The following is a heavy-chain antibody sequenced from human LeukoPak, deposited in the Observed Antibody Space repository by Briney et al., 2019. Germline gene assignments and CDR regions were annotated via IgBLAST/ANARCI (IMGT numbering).Heavy chain of an antibody. CDR3: ARVALEYAAEYFQH. Sequence: SETLSLTCAVSGGSISSGGYSWSWIRQPPGKGLEWIGYIYHSGSTFYNPSLKSRVTISVDRSKNQFSLKLSSVTDADTAVYYCARVALEYAAEYFQHWGQGTLVTVSS. CDR2: IYHSGST. CDR1: GGSISSGGYS. V-gene: IGHV4-30-2*01. J-gene: IGHJ1*01. D-gene: IGHD2-8*01.